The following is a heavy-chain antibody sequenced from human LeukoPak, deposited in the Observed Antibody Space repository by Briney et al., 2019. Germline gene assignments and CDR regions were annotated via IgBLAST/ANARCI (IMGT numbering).Heavy chain of an antibody. CDR3: ARVLLRYSPYGMDV. V-gene: IGHV7-4-1*02. CDR2: INTNTGNP. D-gene: IGHD3-9*01. CDR1: GYTFTSYA. Sequence: ASVKVSCKASGYTFTSYAMNWVRQAPGQGLEWMGWINTNTGNPTYTQGFTGRFVFSLDTSVSTAYLQISSLKAEDTAVYYCARVLLRYSPYGMDVWGQGTTVTVSS. J-gene: IGHJ6*02.